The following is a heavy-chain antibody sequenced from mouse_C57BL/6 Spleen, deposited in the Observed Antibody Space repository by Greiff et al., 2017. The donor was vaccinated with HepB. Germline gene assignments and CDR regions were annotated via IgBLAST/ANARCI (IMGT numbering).Heavy chain of an antibody. V-gene: IGHV1-81*01. Sequence: VQLQQSGAELARPGASVKLSCKASGYTFTSYGISWVKQRTGQGLEWIGEIYPRSGNTYYNEKFKGKATLTADKSSSTAYMELRSLTSEDSAVYFCARRTPPGGSSYYFDYWGQGTTLTVSS. D-gene: IGHD1-1*01. CDR3: ARRTPPGGSSYYFDY. CDR1: GYTFTSYG. J-gene: IGHJ2*01. CDR2: IYPRSGNT.